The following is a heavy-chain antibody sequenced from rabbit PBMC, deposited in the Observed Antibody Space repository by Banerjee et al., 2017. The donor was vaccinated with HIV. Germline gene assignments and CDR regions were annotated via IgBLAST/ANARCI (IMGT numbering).Heavy chain of an antibody. CDR3: ARYDYDGADGHHYGRL. CDR1: GFSFSSSYW. CDR2: IYAGSSGST. D-gene: IGHD2-1*01. J-gene: IGHJ4*01. V-gene: IGHV1S40*01. Sequence: QSLEESGGDLVKPGASLTLTCTASGFSFSSSYWMCWVRQAPGKGLEWIACIYAGSSGSTDYASWAKGRFTITRSTSLNTVTLQMTSLTAADTATYFCARYDYDGADGHHYGRLWGPGTLVTVS.